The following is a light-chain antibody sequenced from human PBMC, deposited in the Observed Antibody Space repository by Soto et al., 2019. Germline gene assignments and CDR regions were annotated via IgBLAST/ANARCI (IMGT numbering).Light chain of an antibody. J-gene: IGKJ5*01. Sequence: EIVLTQSPGTLSLSPGERATLSCRASQSVSNNYLAWYQQKPGQAPRRLIYGASTSATGIPDRFSGSGSGTDFTLTIGRLEPEDFAVYYCQQYGSSPTFGEGTRLEIK. V-gene: IGKV3-20*01. CDR1: QSVSNNY. CDR2: GAS. CDR3: QQYGSSPT.